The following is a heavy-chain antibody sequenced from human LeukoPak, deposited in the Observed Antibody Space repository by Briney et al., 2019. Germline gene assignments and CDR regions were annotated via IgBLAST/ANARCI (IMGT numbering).Heavy chain of an antibody. CDR3: ARTYSSGWYVFDY. V-gene: IGHV4-39*01. CDR2: IYYSGST. J-gene: IGHJ4*02. D-gene: IGHD6-19*01. Sequence: SETLPLTCTVSGGSISSSSYYWGWIRQPPGKGLEWIGSIYYSGSTYYNPSLKSRVTISVDTSKNQFSLKLSSVTAADTAVYYCARTYSSGWYVFDYWGQGTLVTVSS. CDR1: GGSISSSSYY.